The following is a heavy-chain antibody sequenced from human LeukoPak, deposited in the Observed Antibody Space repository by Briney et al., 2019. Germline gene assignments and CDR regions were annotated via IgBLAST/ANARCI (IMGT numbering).Heavy chain of an antibody. D-gene: IGHD6-25*01. V-gene: IGHV4-4*02. J-gene: IGHJ6*03. CDR1: GGSISTGNW. CDR3: AREGSRRLYMDV. CDR2: IYHSGSS. Sequence: SETLSLTCTVSGGSISTGNWWSWVRQSPDKGLEWIGEIYHSGSSNYNPSLKSRVTMSIDNSKHHFSLSLTSVTAADTAVYYCAREGSRRLYMDVWGRGTTVTVSS.